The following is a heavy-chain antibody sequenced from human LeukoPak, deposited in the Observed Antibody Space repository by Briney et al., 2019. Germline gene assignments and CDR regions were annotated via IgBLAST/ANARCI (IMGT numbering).Heavy chain of an antibody. CDR1: GGTFSSYA. CDR3: ASLLSDYYDSSGYYEDYFDY. J-gene: IGHJ4*02. CDR2: IIPILGIA. Sequence: ASVKVSCKASGGTFSSYAISWVRQAPGQGLEWMGRIIPILGIANYAQKFQGRVTITADKSTSTAYMELSSLRSEDTAAYYCASLLSDYYDSSGYYEDYFDYWGQGTLVTVSS. V-gene: IGHV1-69*04. D-gene: IGHD3-22*01.